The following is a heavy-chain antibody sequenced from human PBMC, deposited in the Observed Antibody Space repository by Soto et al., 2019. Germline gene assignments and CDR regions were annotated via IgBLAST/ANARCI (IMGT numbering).Heavy chain of an antibody. V-gene: IGHV1-69*12. Sequence: QVQLVQSGAAVKKPGSSVKVSCKASGGTFSSYAISWVRKAPGQGLEWMGGIIPIFGTANYAQKFQGRVTITADESTSTAYMELSSLRSEDTAVYYCARAVVTLGYYYGMDVWGQGTTVTVSS. J-gene: IGHJ6*02. CDR3: ARAVVTLGYYYGMDV. CDR1: GGTFSSYA. D-gene: IGHD2-15*01. CDR2: IIPIFGTA.